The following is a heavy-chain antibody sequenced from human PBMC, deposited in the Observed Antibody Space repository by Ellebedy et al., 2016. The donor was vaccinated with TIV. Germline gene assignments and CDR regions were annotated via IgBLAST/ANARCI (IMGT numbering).Heavy chain of an antibody. V-gene: IGHV3-48*01. D-gene: IGHD3-16*01. J-gene: IGHJ3*02. CDR2: ISRSSSTI. CDR1: GFPFSTYS. CDR3: ARWGSFDI. Sequence: GESLKISCAASGFPFSTYSMNWVRQAPGKGLEWVSHISRSSSTIYYADSVKGRFTISRDNAKNSLYLQMNSLRAEDTAVYYCARWGSFDIWGQGTMVTVSS.